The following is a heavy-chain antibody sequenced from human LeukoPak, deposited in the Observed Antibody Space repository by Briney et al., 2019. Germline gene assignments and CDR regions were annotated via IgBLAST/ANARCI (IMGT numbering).Heavy chain of an antibody. Sequence: PGGSLRLSCAASGLTFSSSEMNWVRQAPGKGLEWVSYISSSGSTIYYADSVKGRFTISRDNSKNTLYLQMNSLRAEDTAVYYCAKDVEDYDFWSGYLYYFDYWGQGTLVTVSS. D-gene: IGHD3-3*01. CDR3: AKDVEDYDFWSGYLYYFDY. CDR1: GLTFSSSE. CDR2: ISSSGSTI. J-gene: IGHJ4*02. V-gene: IGHV3-48*03.